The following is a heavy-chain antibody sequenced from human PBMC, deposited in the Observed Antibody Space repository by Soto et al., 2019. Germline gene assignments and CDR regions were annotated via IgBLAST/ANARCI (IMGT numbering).Heavy chain of an antibody. Sequence: KPSETLSLTCSVSGGSVTSINYFWAWIRQSPGKGLEWIANIYYTGTTFYNPSLRSRVSMTIDASKNRFSLDLSSVTASDTALYYCARHEYVSSSYDLLDVWGRGTMVTVSS. V-gene: IGHV4-39*01. CDR1: GGSVTSINYF. CDR3: ARHEYVSSSYDLLDV. D-gene: IGHD3-22*01. CDR2: IYYTGTT. J-gene: IGHJ3*01.